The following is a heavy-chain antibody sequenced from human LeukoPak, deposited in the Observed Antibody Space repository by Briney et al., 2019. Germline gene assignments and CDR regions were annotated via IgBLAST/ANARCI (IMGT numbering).Heavy chain of an antibody. J-gene: IGHJ4*02. CDR2: ISGSGGST. Sequence: GGSLRLSCAASGFTFSSYAMSWVRQAPGKGLEWVSAISGSGGSTYYADSVKGRFAISRYNSKNTLYLQMNSLRAEDTAVYYCAKGGSSGWYGSWFDYWGQGTLVTVSS. CDR3: AKGGSSGWYGSWFDY. CDR1: GFTFSSYA. V-gene: IGHV3-23*01. D-gene: IGHD6-19*01.